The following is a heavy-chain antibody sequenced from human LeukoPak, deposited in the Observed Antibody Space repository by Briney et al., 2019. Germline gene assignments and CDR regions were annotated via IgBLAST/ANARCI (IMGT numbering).Heavy chain of an antibody. CDR3: ARVTQAAGTSFDP. D-gene: IGHD6-13*01. Sequence: GGSLRLSCAASGFTFSSYSMNWVRQAPGKGLEWVSSISSSSSYIYYADSVKGRFTISRDNAKNSLYLQMNSLRAEDTAVYYCARVTQAAGTSFDPWGQGTLVTVSS. J-gene: IGHJ5*02. CDR1: GFTFSSYS. CDR2: ISSSSSYI. V-gene: IGHV3-21*01.